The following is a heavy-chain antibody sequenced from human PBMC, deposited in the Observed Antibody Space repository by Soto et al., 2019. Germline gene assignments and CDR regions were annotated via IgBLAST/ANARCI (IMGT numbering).Heavy chain of an antibody. Sequence: QVQLQESGPGLMKPSETLSLTCTVSGGSISSYYWSRIRQPPGKGLEWIGYIYYSGSTNYNPSLKSRVTISVDTSKNQFSLKLSSVTAADTAVYYCARGGYSGYDSGLFDYWGQGTLVTVSS. CDR2: IYYSGST. D-gene: IGHD5-12*01. CDR3: ARGGYSGYDSGLFDY. CDR1: GGSISSYY. V-gene: IGHV4-59*01. J-gene: IGHJ4*02.